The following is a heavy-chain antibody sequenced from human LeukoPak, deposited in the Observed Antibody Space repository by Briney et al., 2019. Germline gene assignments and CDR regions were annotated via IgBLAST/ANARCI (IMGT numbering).Heavy chain of an antibody. CDR3: AKDPLGFCTRATCRYLDS. Sequence: GGSLRLSCAASGFTFSSYWMSWVRQAPGKGLEWVAFIWYDGSNRYYADSVKCRFTISRDNSENTLFLQMSSLRTEDTAVYYCAKDPLGFCTRATCRYLDSWGQGTLVTVSS. CDR1: GFTFSSYW. CDR2: IWYDGSNR. D-gene: IGHD2-8*01. V-gene: IGHV3-30*02. J-gene: IGHJ4*02.